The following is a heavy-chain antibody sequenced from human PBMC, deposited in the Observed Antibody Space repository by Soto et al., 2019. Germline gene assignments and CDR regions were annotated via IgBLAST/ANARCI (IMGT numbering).Heavy chain of an antibody. CDR2: IYYSGST. Sequence: QVQLQESGPGLVKPSETLSLTCTVSGGSVSSGSYYWSWIRQPPGKGLEWIGYIYYSGSTNYNPSLKSRVTISVDTSKNQFSLKLSSVTAADTAVYYCARHYSSGWGYYFDYWGQGTLVTVSS. D-gene: IGHD6-19*01. CDR3: ARHYSSGWGYYFDY. V-gene: IGHV4-61*01. CDR1: GGSVSSGSYY. J-gene: IGHJ4*02.